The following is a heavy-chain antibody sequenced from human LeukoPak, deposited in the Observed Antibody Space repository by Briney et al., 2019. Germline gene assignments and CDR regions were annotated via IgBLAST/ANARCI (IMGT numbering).Heavy chain of an antibody. CDR1: GFTFSSYS. V-gene: IGHV3-21*01. CDR2: ISSSSSYI. Sequence: PGGSLRLSCAASGFTFSSYSMNWVRQAPGKGLEWVSSISSSSSYIYYADSVKGRFTISRDNAKNSLYLQMNSLRAEDTAVYYCARDRAAAAGEERGDYWGQGTLVTVSS. D-gene: IGHD6-13*01. CDR3: ARDRAAAAGEERGDY. J-gene: IGHJ4*02.